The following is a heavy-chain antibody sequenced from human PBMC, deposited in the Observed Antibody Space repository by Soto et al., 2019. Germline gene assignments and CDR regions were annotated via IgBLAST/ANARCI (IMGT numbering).Heavy chain of an antibody. J-gene: IGHJ4*02. CDR1: GFTFSSYS. Sequence: GGSLRLSCAASGFTFSSYSMNWVRQAPGKGLEWVSYISSSSSTIYYADSVKGRFTISRDNAKNSLYLQMNSLRAEDTAVYYCARVRSAAATPYFDYWGQGTLVTVSS. D-gene: IGHD2-15*01. CDR3: ARVRSAAATPYFDY. V-gene: IGHV3-48*01. CDR2: ISSSSSTI.